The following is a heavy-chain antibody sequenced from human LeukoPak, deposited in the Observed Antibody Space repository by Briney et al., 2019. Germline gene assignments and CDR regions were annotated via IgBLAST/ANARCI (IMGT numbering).Heavy chain of an antibody. J-gene: IGHJ6*02. V-gene: IGHV4-39*07. CDR3: ARGQWRTSHGMDV. Sequence: SETLSLSCTVSGGSISSSSYYWGWIRQPPGKGLEWIGSIYYSGSTNYNPSLKSRVTISVDTSKNQFSLKLSSVTAADTAVYYCARGQWRTSHGMDVWGQGTTVTVSS. CDR2: IYYSGST. CDR1: GGSISSSSYY. D-gene: IGHD6-19*01.